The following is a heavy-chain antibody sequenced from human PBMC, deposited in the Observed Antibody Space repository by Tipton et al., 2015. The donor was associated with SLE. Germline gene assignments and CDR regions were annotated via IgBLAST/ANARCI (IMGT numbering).Heavy chain of an antibody. CDR1: GFTFSSYS. CDR3: ARDPIQLWTNDAFDI. V-gene: IGHV3-7*01. CDR2: IQQDGSEK. D-gene: IGHD5-18*01. Sequence: SLRLSCAASGFTFSSYSMSWVRPAPGKGLEWVANIQQDGSEKYYVDSVKGRFTISRDNAKNSLYLQMNSLRAEDTAVYYCARDPIQLWTNDAFDIWGQGTMATVSS. J-gene: IGHJ3*02.